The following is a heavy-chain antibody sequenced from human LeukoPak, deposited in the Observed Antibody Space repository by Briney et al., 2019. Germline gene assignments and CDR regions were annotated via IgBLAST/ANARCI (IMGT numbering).Heavy chain of an antibody. CDR2: IYYSGST. Sequence: SETLSLTCTVSGGSISSYYWRWIRQPPGKGLEWIGYIYYSGSTNYNPSLKSRVTISVDTSKNQFSLKLSSVTAADTAVYYCARGTYYYDSSGYYPYYYYGMDVWGQGTTVTVSS. D-gene: IGHD3-22*01. J-gene: IGHJ6*02. CDR3: ARGTYYYDSSGYYPYYYYGMDV. CDR1: GGSISSYY. V-gene: IGHV4-59*01.